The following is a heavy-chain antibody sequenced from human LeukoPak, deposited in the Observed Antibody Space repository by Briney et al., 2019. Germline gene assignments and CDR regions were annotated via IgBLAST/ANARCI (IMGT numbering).Heavy chain of an antibody. Sequence: GGSLRLSCAASGFTFSSYWMSWVRQAPGKGLEWVAHIKEDGSDKNYVDSVKGRFAISRDNAKNSLYLQMNSLRVEDTAVYYCARVHWYFDFWGRSTLVTVSS. V-gene: IGHV3-7*04. CDR3: ARVHWYFDF. CDR2: IKEDGSDK. CDR1: GFTFSSYW. J-gene: IGHJ2*01.